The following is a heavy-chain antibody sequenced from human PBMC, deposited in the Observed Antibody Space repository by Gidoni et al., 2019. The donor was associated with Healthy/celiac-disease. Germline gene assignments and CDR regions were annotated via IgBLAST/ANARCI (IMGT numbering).Heavy chain of an antibody. J-gene: IGHJ5*02. V-gene: IGHV4-61*02. CDR3: AREEGYQPLQNWFDP. CDR2: IYTSGST. CDR1: AGSISSGSYS. Sequence: QVQLQESGPGLVKPSQPLSLTCTVSAGSISSGSYSWSWIRQPAGKGLEWIGRIYTSGSTNYNPSLKSRVTISVDTSKNQFSLKLSSVTAADTAVYYCAREEGYQPLQNWFDPWGQGTLVTVSS. D-gene: IGHD2-2*01.